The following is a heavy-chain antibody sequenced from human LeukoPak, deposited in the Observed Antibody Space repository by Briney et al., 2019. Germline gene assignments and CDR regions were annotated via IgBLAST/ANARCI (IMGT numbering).Heavy chain of an antibody. CDR2: IYHSGST. J-gene: IGHJ3*02. CDR1: GGSISSGGYS. Sequence: PSETLSLTCAVSGGSISSGGYSWSWIRQPPGKGLEWIGYIYHSGSTYYNPSLKSRVTISVDRSKNQFSLKLSSVTAADTAVYYCARDKSMSVDSSGYYYDAFDIWGQGTMVTVSS. V-gene: IGHV4-30-2*01. D-gene: IGHD3-22*01. CDR3: ARDKSMSVDSSGYYYDAFDI.